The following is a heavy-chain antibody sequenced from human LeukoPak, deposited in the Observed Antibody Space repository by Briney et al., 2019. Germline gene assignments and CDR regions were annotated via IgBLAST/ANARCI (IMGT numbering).Heavy chain of an antibody. CDR2: ISYDGSNK. J-gene: IGHJ4*02. CDR3: AGDRATSYFDY. D-gene: IGHD1-26*01. V-gene: IGHV3-30*03. CDR1: GFTFSSYG. Sequence: GGSLRLSCAASGFTFSSYGMHWVRQAPGKGLEWVAVISYDGSNKYYTDSVKGRFTISRDNSKNTLYLQMNSLRAEDTAVYYCAGDRATSYFDYWGQGALVTISS.